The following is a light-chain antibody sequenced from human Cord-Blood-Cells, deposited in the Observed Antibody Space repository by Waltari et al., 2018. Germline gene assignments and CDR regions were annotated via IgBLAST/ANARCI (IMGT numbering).Light chain of an antibody. V-gene: IGKV1-33*01. CDR3: QQYDNLPFT. CDR2: DAS. CDR1: QDISNY. Sequence: DIQMTQSPSSLSASVGDRVTITCQASQDISNYLNWYKQKPGKAPKLLIYDASNLETGVPSRFSGSGSVTDFTFTISSLQPEDIATYYCQQYDNLPFTFGPGTKVDIK. J-gene: IGKJ3*01.